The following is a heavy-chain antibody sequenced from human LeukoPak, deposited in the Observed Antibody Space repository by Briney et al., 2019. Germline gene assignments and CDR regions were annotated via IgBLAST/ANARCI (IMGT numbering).Heavy chain of an antibody. D-gene: IGHD5/OR15-5a*01. V-gene: IGHV4-38-2*02. J-gene: IGHJ4*02. Sequence: SETLSLTCTVSGYSISSGYYWGWIRQPPGKGLEWIGSIYHSGSTYYNPSLKSRVTTSVDTSKNQFSLKLSSVTAADTAVYYCARVESKAHFDYWGQGTLVTVSS. CDR3: ARVESKAHFDY. CDR2: IYHSGST. CDR1: GYSISSGYY.